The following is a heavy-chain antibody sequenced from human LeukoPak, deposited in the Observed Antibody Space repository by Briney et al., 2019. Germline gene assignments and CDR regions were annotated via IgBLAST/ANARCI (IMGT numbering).Heavy chain of an antibody. Sequence: ASVKVSCKASGYTFTGYYMHWVRQAPGQGLEWMGIINPSGGSTSYAQKFKGRVTMTRDMSTSTVYMELSSLRSEDTAVYYCARDLYGGKLDYWGQGTLVTVSS. CDR3: ARDLYGGKLDY. V-gene: IGHV1-46*01. J-gene: IGHJ4*02. CDR1: GYTFTGYY. CDR2: INPSGGST. D-gene: IGHD4-23*01.